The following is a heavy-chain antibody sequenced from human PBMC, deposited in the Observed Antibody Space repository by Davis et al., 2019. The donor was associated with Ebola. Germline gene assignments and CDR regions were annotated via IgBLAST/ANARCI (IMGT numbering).Heavy chain of an antibody. CDR1: GYTLTEFS. D-gene: IGHD5-12*01. V-gene: IGHV1-46*03. J-gene: IGHJ3*02. CDR3: TTPGGQDSGYDVFDI. Sequence: ASVKVSCKVSGYTLTEFSMNWVRQAPGQGLEWMGMINPNDGRTIYAQKFQGRVTVTRDTSTTTVYMDLSSLRSEDTALYYCTTPGGQDSGYDVFDIWGQGTMVTVSS. CDR2: INPNDGRT.